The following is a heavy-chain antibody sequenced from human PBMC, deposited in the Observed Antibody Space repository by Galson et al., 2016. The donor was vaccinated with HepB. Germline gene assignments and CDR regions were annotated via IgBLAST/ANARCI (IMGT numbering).Heavy chain of an antibody. CDR3: AKGKWELRWYYGMDV. CDR2: ISGSGGST. CDR1: GFTFSSYA. V-gene: IGHV3-23*01. J-gene: IGHJ6*02. Sequence: SLRLSCAASGFTFSSYAMSWVRQAPGKGLEWVSAISGSGGSTYYADSVKGRFTISRDNSKNTLYLQMNSLRAEDTAVYYCAKGKWELRWYYGMDVWGQGTTVTVSS. D-gene: IGHD1-26*01.